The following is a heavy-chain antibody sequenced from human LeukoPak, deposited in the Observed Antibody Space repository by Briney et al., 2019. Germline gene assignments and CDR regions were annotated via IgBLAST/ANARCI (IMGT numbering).Heavy chain of an antibody. Sequence: ASVKVSCKASGYTFTGYYMHWVRQAPGQGLEWMGWISAYNGNTNYAQKLQGRVTMTTDTSTSTAYMELRSLRSDDTAVYYCARDSASTRDAFDIWGQGTMVTVSS. CDR3: ARDSASTRDAFDI. D-gene: IGHD3-10*01. CDR2: ISAYNGNT. V-gene: IGHV1-18*04. J-gene: IGHJ3*02. CDR1: GYTFTGYY.